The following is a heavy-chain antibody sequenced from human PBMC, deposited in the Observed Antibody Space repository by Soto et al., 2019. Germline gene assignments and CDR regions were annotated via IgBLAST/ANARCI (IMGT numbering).Heavy chain of an antibody. CDR3: AKSTRFLESLYFDY. Sequence: GSLRLSCAASRFTFSSYGMHWVRQAPGKGLEWVAVISYDGSNKYYADSVKGRFTISRDNSKNTLYLQMNSLRAEDTAVYYCAKSTRFLESLYFDYWGRGTLVTVSS. CDR1: RFTFSSYG. CDR2: ISYDGSNK. D-gene: IGHD3-3*01. V-gene: IGHV3-30*18. J-gene: IGHJ4*02.